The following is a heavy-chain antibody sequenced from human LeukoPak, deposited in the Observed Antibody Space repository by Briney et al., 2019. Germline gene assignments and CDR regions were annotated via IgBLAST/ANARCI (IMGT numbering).Heavy chain of an antibody. V-gene: IGHV3-21*01. Sequence: GGSLRLSCAASGFTFSSYSMNWVRQAPGKGLEWVSSISSSSSYIYYADSVKGRFTISRDNAKNSLYLQMNSLRAEDTAVCYCAREQNYYDSSGYSARSAFDIWGQGTMVTVSS. CDR3: AREQNYYDSSGYSARSAFDI. CDR2: ISSSSSYI. CDR1: GFTFSSYS. J-gene: IGHJ3*02. D-gene: IGHD3-22*01.